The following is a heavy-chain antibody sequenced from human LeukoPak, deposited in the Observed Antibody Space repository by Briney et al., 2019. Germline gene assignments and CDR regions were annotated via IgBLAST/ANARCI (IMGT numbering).Heavy chain of an antibody. CDR1: GYSFTSYW. Sequence: GESLKISCKGSGYSFTSYWIAWVRQMPGEGLEWMGIIYPGDSDTRYSPSFQGQVTISADKSIGTAYLQWSSLKASDTAMYYCATFTSTYYFDYWGQGTLVTVSS. CDR2: IYPGDSDT. J-gene: IGHJ4*02. V-gene: IGHV5-51*01. CDR3: ATFTSTYYFDY.